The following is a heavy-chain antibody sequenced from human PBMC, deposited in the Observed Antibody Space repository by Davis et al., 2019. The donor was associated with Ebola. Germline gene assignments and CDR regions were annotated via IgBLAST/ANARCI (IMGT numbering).Heavy chain of an antibody. CDR2: MNPNSANT. V-gene: IGHV1-8*01. D-gene: IGHD5-12*01. CDR1: GYTFTNYD. CDR3: ARGRGYSGYEVDY. J-gene: IGHJ4*02. Sequence: ASVKVSCKASGYTFTNYDVHWVRQGTGQGLEWIGWMNPNSANTGYGQKFQGRVTMTRDTSITTAYMELSSLTSDDTAVYYCARGRGYSGYEVDYWGQGTLVTVSS.